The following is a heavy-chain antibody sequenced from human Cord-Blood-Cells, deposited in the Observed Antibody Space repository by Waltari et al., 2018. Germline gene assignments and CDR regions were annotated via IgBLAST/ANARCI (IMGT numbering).Heavy chain of an antibody. Sequence: QVQLQESGPGLMKPSETLSLTCTVSGGSISSYYWSWIRQPPGKGLEWIGYIYYSGSTNYNPSLKSRVTISVDTSKNQFSLKLSSVTAADTAVYYCARVGSSSSGRKNAFDIWGQGTMVTVSS. D-gene: IGHD6-13*01. CDR3: ARVGSSSSGRKNAFDI. CDR1: GGSISSYY. V-gene: IGHV4-59*01. CDR2: IYYSGST. J-gene: IGHJ3*02.